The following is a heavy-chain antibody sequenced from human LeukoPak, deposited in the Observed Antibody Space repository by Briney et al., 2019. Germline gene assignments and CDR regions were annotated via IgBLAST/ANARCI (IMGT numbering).Heavy chain of an antibody. CDR1: GLTFSRYW. CDR2: ISGSGSAT. Sequence: GGSLRLSCVVSGLTFSRYWMSWVRQAPGKGLEWVSPISGSGSATYYAPSVKGRFTISRDNFKNTLYLVMNSLRPEDTAIYYCAKAKEITMVRGVLDYWGQGTLVTVSS. V-gene: IGHV3-23*01. D-gene: IGHD3-10*01. CDR3: AKAKEITMVRGVLDY. J-gene: IGHJ4*02.